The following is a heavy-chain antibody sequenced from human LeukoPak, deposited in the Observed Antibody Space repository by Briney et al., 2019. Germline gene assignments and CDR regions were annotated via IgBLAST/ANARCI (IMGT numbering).Heavy chain of an antibody. CDR3: STQWLVSDAFDI. CDR2: INHSGST. D-gene: IGHD6-19*01. CDR1: GGSFSGYY. V-gene: IGHV4-34*01. Sequence: SETLSLTCAVYGGSFSGYYWSWIHQPPGKGLEWIGEINHSGSTNYNPSLKSRVTISVDTSKNQLSLKLSSVTAADTAVYYCSTQWLVSDAFDIWGQGTMVTVSS. J-gene: IGHJ3*02.